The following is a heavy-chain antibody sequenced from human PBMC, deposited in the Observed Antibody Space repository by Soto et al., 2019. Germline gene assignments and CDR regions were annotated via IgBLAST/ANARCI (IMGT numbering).Heavy chain of an antibody. CDR2: IYYSGTT. J-gene: IGHJ4*02. D-gene: IGHD5-12*01. V-gene: IGHV4-39*07. CDR1: GDSISSSSYY. CDR3: ARGRATHGYFDY. Sequence: SETLSLTCIVSGDSISSSSYYWVWIRQPPGKGLEWIGSIYYSGTTYYNPSLKSRVTISIDTSKDQFSLKLSSVTAADTAVYYCARGRATHGYFDYWGQGTLVTVSS.